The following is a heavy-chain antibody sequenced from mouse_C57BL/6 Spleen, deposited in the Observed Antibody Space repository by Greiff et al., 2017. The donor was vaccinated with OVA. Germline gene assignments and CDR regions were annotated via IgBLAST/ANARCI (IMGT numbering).Heavy chain of an antibody. V-gene: IGHV1-15*01. CDR3: TNPNWPGGGFAY. J-gene: IGHJ3*01. Sequence: QVQLQQSGAELVRPGASVTLSCKASGYTFTDYEMHWVKQTPVHGLEWIGAIDPETGGTAYNQKFKGKAILTADKSSSTAYMELRSLTSEDSAVYYCTNPNWPGGGFAYWGQGTLVTVSA. CDR2: IDPETGGT. D-gene: IGHD4-1*01. CDR1: GYTFTDYE.